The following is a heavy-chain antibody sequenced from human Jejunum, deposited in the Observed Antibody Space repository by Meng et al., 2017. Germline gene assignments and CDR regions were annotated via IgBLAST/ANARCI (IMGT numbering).Heavy chain of an antibody. CDR3: ARLQKGYCDY. CDR1: GFTFSSYW. V-gene: IGHV3-74*01. Sequence: GGSLRLSCAASGFTFSSYWMHWVRQAPGKGLEWVSQINVDAGTITYADSVKGLFTISRDNAKNTLYLQMNSLRVEDTAVYFCARLQKGYCDYSGQGTLVTVSS. J-gene: IGHJ4*02. D-gene: IGHD4-11*01. CDR2: INVDAGTI.